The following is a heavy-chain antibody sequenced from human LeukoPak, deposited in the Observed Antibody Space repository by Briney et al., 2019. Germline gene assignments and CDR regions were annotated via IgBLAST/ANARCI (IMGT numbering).Heavy chain of an antibody. CDR1: GVSISSYY. D-gene: IGHD2-2*01. Sequence: SETLSLTCTVSGVSISSYYWSWIRQPPGKGLEWIGYIYDSGSTNYNPSLKSRVTISVDTSKNQFSLKLSSVTAADTAVYYCARVGGTNYYYYGMDVWGQGTTVTVSS. V-gene: IGHV4-59*01. CDR3: ARVGGTNYYYYGMDV. CDR2: IYDSGST. J-gene: IGHJ6*02.